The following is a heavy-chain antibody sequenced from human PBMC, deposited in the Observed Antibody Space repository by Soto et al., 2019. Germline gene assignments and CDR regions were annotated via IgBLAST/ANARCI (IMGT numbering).Heavy chain of an antibody. J-gene: IGHJ2*01. CDR3: ARDSTYGDYGPDFDL. Sequence: SETLSLTCTVSGVSISSYYWSWIRQAPGKGLEWIGYIYYSGSTNYNPSLKSRVTISVDTSKNQFSLKLSSVTAADTAVYYCARDSTYGDYGPDFDLWGRGTLVTVSS. D-gene: IGHD4-17*01. CDR2: IYYSGST. CDR1: GVSISSYY. V-gene: IGHV4-59*01.